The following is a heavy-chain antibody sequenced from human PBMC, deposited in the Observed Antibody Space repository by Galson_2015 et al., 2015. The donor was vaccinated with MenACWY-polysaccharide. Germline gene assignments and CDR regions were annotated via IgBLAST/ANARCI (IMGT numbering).Heavy chain of an antibody. D-gene: IGHD5-18*01. V-gene: IGHV4-59*01. Sequence: ATLSLPCRVSGGSLTAYYWAWLRQPPGKGLEWIGCIFYRGSTKYSPSLNSRVTISVDTSNNKLYLKMSSVTAADTAVYYCARSPGGYSSVGQSDSWGQGSLVSVSS. CDR1: GGSLTAYY. J-gene: IGHJ4*02. CDR2: IFYRGST. CDR3: ARSPGGYSSVGQSDS.